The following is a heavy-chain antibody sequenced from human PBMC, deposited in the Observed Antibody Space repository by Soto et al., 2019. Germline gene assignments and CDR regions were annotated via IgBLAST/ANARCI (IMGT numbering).Heavy chain of an antibody. D-gene: IGHD1-20*01. CDR3: ATSQKGYNWNYFDH. CDR1: GGSISSSIYY. Sequence: LXLTGTVSGGSISSSIYYWVWIRQPPGKGLEWIGSIYYSGTTYYNPSLKSRVTISVDTSKNQFSLKLRSVTAADTAVYYCATSQKGYNWNYFDHWGQGALVTVSS. J-gene: IGHJ4*02. V-gene: IGHV4-39*01. CDR2: IYYSGTT.